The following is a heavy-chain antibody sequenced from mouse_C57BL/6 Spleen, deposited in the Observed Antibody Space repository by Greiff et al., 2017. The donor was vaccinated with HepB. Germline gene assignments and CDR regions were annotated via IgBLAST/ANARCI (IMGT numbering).Heavy chain of an antibody. CDR2: IDPSDSYT. CDR3: ARREQLRLPFDY. D-gene: IGHD3-2*02. Sequence: QVQLQQPGAELVKPGASVKLSCKASGYTFTSYWMQWVKQRPGQGLEWIGEIDPSDSYTNYNQKFKGKATLTVDTSSITAYMQLSSLTSEDSAVYYCARREQLRLPFDYWGQGTTLTVSS. V-gene: IGHV1-50*01. J-gene: IGHJ2*01. CDR1: GYTFTSYW.